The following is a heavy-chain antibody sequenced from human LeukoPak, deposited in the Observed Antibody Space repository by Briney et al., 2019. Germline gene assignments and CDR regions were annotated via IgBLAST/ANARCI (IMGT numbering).Heavy chain of an antibody. CDR1: GGSISSGGYY. CDR2: IYHSGST. CDR3: ARDRPWCTNGVCQQGFDP. D-gene: IGHD2-8*01. J-gene: IGHJ5*02. Sequence: PSETLSLTCTVSGGSISSGGYYWSWIRQPPGKGLEWIGYIYHSGSTYYNPSLKSRVTISVDRSKNQFSLKLSSVTAADTAVYYCARDRPWCTNGVCQQGFDPWGQGTLVTVSS. V-gene: IGHV4-30-2*01.